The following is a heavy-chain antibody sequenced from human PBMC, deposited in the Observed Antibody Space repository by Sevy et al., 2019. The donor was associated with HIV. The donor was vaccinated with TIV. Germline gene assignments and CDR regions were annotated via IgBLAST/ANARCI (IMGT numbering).Heavy chain of an antibody. V-gene: IGHV4-59*08. D-gene: IGHD1-26*01. CDR3: AGENAWGRGYS. J-gene: IGHJ4*02. CDR1: GGSITSLY. CDR2: IYYNGHI. Sequence: SETLSLTCTVSGGSITSLYWNWIRQPPGKGLEWIANIYYNGHINYNPSLKSRVTLSLDTSKNQFSRLSSVTAADTAMYYCAGENAWGRGYSWGQGTLVTVSS.